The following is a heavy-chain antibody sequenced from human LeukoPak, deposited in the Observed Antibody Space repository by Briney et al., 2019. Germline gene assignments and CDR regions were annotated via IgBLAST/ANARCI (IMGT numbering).Heavy chain of an antibody. CDR1: GFTFSNAW. J-gene: IGHJ4*02. CDR2: IKSKSDGATT. CDR3: TTLLH. Sequence: GGSLRLSCAASGFTFSNAWMNWVRQAPGKGLEWVARIKSKSDGATTDYAAPVKGRFTISRDDSKNTLSLEMMSLKIEDTAVYYCTTLLHWGQGALITVSS. V-gene: IGHV3-15*01.